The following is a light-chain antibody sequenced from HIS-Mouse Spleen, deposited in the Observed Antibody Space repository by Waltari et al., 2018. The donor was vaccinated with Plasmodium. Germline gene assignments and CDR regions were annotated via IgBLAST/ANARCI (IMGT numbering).Light chain of an antibody. CDR1: ALPKKY. CDR3: YSTDSSGNHRV. V-gene: IGLV3-10*01. Sequence: SYELTQPPSVSVSPGQTARITCSGDALPKKYAYWYQQKSGQAPVLVIYEDSKRPCGIPGRFSGSSSGTMATLTISGAQVEDEADYYCYSTDSSGNHRVFGGGTKLTVL. J-gene: IGLJ3*02. CDR2: EDS.